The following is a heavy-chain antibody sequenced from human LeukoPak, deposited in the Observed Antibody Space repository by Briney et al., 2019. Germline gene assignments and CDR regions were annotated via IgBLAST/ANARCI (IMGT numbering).Heavy chain of an antibody. CDR1: GGSISSGGYS. V-gene: IGHV4-30-2*01. CDR2: IYHSGST. Sequence: SETLSLTCAVSGGSISSGGYSWSWIRQPPGKGLEWIGYIYHSGSTYYNPSPKSRVTISVDRSKNQFSLKLSSVTAADTAVYYCARGVAAWFDPWGQGTLVTVSS. CDR3: ARGVAAWFDP. J-gene: IGHJ5*02. D-gene: IGHD6-13*01.